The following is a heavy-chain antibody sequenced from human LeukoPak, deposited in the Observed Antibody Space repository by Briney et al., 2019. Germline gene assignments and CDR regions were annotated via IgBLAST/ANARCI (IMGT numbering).Heavy chain of an antibody. CDR1: GFTFSSYA. V-gene: IGHV3-23*01. J-gene: IGHJ4*02. D-gene: IGHD3-16*01. Sequence: GGSLRLSCAASGFTFSSYAMSWVRQDPGKWLEWVSAISGSGGSTYYADSVKGRFTISRDNSRDTLYLQMNSLRAEDTAVYYCAKGYYDYVWGSYYFDYWGQGTLVTVSS. CDR3: AKGYYDYVWGSYYFDY. CDR2: ISGSGGST.